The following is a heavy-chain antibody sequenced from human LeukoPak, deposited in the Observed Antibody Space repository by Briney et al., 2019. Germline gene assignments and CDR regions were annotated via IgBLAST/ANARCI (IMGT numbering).Heavy chain of an antibody. CDR1: GGSFSGYY. V-gene: IGHV4-4*07. D-gene: IGHD4-17*01. CDR2: IYTSGST. CDR3: ARDRYDYGDFRDFDY. J-gene: IGHJ4*02. Sequence: SSETLSLTCAVYGGSFSGYYWSWIRQPPGKGLEWIGRIYTSGSTNYNPSLKSRVTMSVDTSKNQFSLKLSSVTAADTTVYYCARDRYDYGDFRDFDYWGQGTLVTVSS.